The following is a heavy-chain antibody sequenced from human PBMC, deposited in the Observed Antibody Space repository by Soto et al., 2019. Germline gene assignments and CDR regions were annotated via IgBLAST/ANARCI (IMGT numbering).Heavy chain of an antibody. CDR3: ARRVGLNCFDP. CDR2: IKQDGSEK. V-gene: IGHV3-7*01. D-gene: IGHD1-26*01. CDR1: GFTSISYW. Sequence: EVQLVESGGGLVQPGGSLRLSCAASGFTSISYWMSWFRQAPGKGLEWVANIKQDGSEKYYVDSVKGRFAISRDNAKNSLYLQMNSLRAEDTAVYYCARRVGLNCFDPWGQGTLVTVSS. J-gene: IGHJ5*02.